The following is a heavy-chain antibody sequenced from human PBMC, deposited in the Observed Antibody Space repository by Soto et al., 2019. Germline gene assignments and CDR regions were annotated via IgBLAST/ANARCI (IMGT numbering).Heavy chain of an antibody. CDR3: ARGPYYYDSSAWFDP. Sequence: GGSLRLSCAASGFTFSSYAMHWVRQAPGKGLEWVAVISYDGSNKYYADSVKGRFTISRDNSKNTLYLQMNSLRAEDTAVYYCARGPYYYDSSAWFDPWGQGTLVTVSS. J-gene: IGHJ5*02. CDR2: ISYDGSNK. V-gene: IGHV3-30-3*01. CDR1: GFTFSSYA. D-gene: IGHD3-22*01.